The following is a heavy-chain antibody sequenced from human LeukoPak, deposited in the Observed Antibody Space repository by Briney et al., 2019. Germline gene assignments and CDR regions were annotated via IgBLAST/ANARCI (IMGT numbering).Heavy chain of an antibody. CDR1: GYTFGAYF. Sequence: GASMKVSCEAFGYTFGAYFMHWVRQPPGQGLEWMGWINPDNGGTRYAQRFQDRVTMTRDTSITTAYMELSSLKSDDTAVYYCARAGAMIASDYYYYMDVWATGPRSPSP. D-gene: IGHD3-16*01. CDR3: ARAGAMIASDYYYYMDV. CDR2: INPDNGGT. J-gene: IGHJ6*03. V-gene: IGHV1-2*02.